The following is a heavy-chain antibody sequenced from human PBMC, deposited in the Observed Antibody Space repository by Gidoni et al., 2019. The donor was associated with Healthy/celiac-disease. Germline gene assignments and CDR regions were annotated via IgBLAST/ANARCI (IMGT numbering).Heavy chain of an antibody. D-gene: IGHD6-19*01. V-gene: IGHV1-46*01. CDR2: INPSGGST. Sequence: QVQLVQSGAEVKKPGASVKVSCKASGYTFTSYYMHWVRQAPGQGLEWMGRINPSGGSTSYAQKFQGRVTMTRDTSTSTVYMELSSLRSEDTAVYYCARGSNRGWLVKGGDYWGQGTLVTVSS. CDR3: ARGSNRGWLVKGGDY. J-gene: IGHJ4*02. CDR1: GYTFTSYY.